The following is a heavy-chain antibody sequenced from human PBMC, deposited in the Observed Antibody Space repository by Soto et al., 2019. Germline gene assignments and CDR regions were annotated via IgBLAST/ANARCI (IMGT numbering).Heavy chain of an antibody. CDR2: IYYSGST. CDR3: ARALTTVVTKWSDS. Sequence: SETLSLTCTVSGGSCSSYYWSWIRQPPGKGLEWIAYIYYSGSTNYNPSLKSRVTISADTSKNRFSLKLRSVTAADTAVYYCARALTTVVTKWSDSWGQGTLVTVSS. J-gene: IGHJ5*01. D-gene: IGHD4-17*01. V-gene: IGHV4-59*01. CDR1: GGSCSSYY.